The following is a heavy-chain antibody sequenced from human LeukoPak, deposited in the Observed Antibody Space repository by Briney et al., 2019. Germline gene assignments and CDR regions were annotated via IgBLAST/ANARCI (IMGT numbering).Heavy chain of an antibody. CDR1: GFTFSRYW. CDR3: TRGGSPPEALGDAFDM. D-gene: IGHD1-26*01. J-gene: IGHJ3*02. V-gene: IGHV3-74*01. CDR2: INNDGRST. Sequence: GGSLRLSCAASGFTFSRYWMHWVRQAPGKGLVRVSRINNDGRSTIYADSVKGQFTISRDNAKSTLYLQMNSLRAEDTAVYYCTRGGSPPEALGDAFDMWGQGTMVTVSS.